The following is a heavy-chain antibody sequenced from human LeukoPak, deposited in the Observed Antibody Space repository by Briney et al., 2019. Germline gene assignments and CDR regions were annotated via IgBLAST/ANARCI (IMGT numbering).Heavy chain of an antibody. D-gene: IGHD3-22*01. V-gene: IGHV1-18*01. J-gene: IGHJ4*02. CDR2: ISAYNGNT. CDR1: GYTFTSYG. CDR3: ARLPSTPTMIVVAALDY. Sequence: GASVKVSCKASGYTFTSYGISWVRQAPGQGLEWMGWISAYNGNTNYAQKLQGRVTMTTDTSTSTAYMELRSLRSDDTAVYYCARLPSTPTMIVVAALDYWGQGTLVTVSS.